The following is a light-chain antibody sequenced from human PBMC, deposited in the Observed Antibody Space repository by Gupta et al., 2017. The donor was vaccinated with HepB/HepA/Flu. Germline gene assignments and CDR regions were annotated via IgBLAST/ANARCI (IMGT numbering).Light chain of an antibody. CDR1: ISNIGRTP. CDR2: SNN. J-gene: IGLJ2*01. Sequence: QSVLTQPPSASGTPGQRVTISCSGSISNIGRTPVNWYQQPPATAPKLLIYSNNQRPSGVPDRFSGSKSGTSASLTISGLQAEDEADYYCAAWDDSLNGVVFGGGTKLTVL. V-gene: IGLV1-44*01. CDR3: AAWDDSLNGVV.